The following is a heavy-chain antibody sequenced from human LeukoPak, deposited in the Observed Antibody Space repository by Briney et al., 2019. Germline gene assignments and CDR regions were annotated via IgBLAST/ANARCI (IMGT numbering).Heavy chain of an antibody. CDR3: ARGDDSGYYDYFDY. D-gene: IGHD3-22*01. Sequence: PGGSLRLSCLTSGFTFSTNAMSWVRQAPGKGLEWVSTIYTGVNTYYAASVKGRFTISRDFSKNTVFLHMNSLRAEDTAMYYCARGDDSGYYDYFDYWGQGALVTVSS. CDR2: IYTGVNT. CDR1: GFTFSTNA. V-gene: IGHV3-53*01. J-gene: IGHJ4*02.